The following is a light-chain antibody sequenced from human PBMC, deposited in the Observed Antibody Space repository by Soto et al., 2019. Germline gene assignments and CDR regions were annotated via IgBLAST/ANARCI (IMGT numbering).Light chain of an antibody. CDR3: QQFNSKVWT. CDR1: QSVSRW. CDR2: EAS. J-gene: IGKJ1*01. Sequence: DLQMTQSPSTLSASVGDTVTITCRASQSVSRWLNWYQQKPGKAPRLLIYEASNLESGVPMRFSGSGSGTEFVLTITSLQPADSATYYCQQFNSKVWTFGQGTRVEI. V-gene: IGKV1-5*01.